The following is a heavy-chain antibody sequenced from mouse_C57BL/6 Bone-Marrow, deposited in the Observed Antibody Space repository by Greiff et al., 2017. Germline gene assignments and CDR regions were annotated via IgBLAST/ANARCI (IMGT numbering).Heavy chain of an antibody. CDR1: GFTFSSYT. V-gene: IGHV5-9*01. D-gene: IGHD2-3*01. CDR2: ISGGGGNT. J-gene: IGHJ1*03. CDR3: ARQRGIYDGYSWYCDV. Sequence: EVQGVESGGGLVKPGGSLKLSCAASGFTFSSYTMSWVRQTPEKRLEWVATISGGGGNTYYPDSVKGRFTISRDNAKNTLYLQMSSLRSEDTALYYCARQRGIYDGYSWYCDVWGTGTTVTVSS.